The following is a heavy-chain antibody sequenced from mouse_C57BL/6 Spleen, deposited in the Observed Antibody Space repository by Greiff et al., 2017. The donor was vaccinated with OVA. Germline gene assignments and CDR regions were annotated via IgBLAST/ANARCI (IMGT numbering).Heavy chain of an antibody. J-gene: IGHJ4*01. Sequence: VQLQQSGTVLARPGASVKMSCKTSGYTFTSYWMHWVKQRPGQGLEWIGAIYPGNRDTSYNQKFKGKAKLTAVTSASTAYMELSSLTNEDSAVYYCTRHYYPYYAMDYWGQGTSVTVSS. D-gene: IGHD1-1*01. CDR3: TRHYYPYYAMDY. V-gene: IGHV1-5*01. CDR1: GYTFTSYW. CDR2: IYPGNRDT.